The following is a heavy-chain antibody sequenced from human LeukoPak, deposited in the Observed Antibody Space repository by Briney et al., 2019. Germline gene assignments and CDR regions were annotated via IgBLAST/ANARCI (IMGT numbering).Heavy chain of an antibody. Sequence: PGGSLRLSCAASGFTFSSYGMHWVRQAPGKGLEWVAVIWYDGSNKYYADSVKGRFTISRDNSKNTLYLQMNSLRAEDTAVYYCAKVAAAGNGMDVWGQGTTVTVSS. D-gene: IGHD6-13*01. V-gene: IGHV3-33*06. CDR2: IWYDGSNK. CDR1: GFTFSSYG. J-gene: IGHJ6*02. CDR3: AKVAAAGNGMDV.